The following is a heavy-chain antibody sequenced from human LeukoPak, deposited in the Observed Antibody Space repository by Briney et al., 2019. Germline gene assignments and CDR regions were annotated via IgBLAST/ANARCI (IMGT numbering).Heavy chain of an antibody. CDR3: ARGLSFNYHDYTAHYPY. Sequence: GGSLRLPCAASGFTFSSYDFHCVCQAPGYGLEWVSGIGTIGDTYYLGSVKGRFTISRENAKNSLYLQMDSLRPGDTAVYYCARGLSFNYHDYTAHYPYWGQGAVVTVSS. CDR1: GFTFSSYD. V-gene: IGHV3-13*01. D-gene: IGHD3-22*01. J-gene: IGHJ4*02. CDR2: IGTIGDT.